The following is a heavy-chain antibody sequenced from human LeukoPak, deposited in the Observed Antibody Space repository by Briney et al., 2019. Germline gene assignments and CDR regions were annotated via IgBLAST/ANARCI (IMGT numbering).Heavy chain of an antibody. V-gene: IGHV3-23*01. CDR3: AKEVGGAWAFDI. D-gene: IGHD1-26*01. J-gene: IGHJ3*02. CDR1: GFTFSSYA. CDR2: ISGSGGST. Sequence: PGGSLRLSCAASGFTFSSYAMSWVRQAPGKGLEGVSDISGSGGSTYYADSVKSRFTISRDNSKNTLYLQMNSLRAEDTAVYYCAKEVGGAWAFDIWGQGTMVTVSS.